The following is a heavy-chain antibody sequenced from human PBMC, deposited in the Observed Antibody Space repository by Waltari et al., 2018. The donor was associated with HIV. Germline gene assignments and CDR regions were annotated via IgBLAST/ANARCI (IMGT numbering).Heavy chain of an antibody. CDR2: ISGSCGST. CDR1: GFTFSSSA. J-gene: IGHJ4*02. CDR3: AKDADGDYYFDY. D-gene: IGHD4-17*01. V-gene: IGHV3-23*01. Sequence: EVQLLESGGGLVQPGGSLRLSCAASGFTFSSSAMSWVRQAPGKGLEWVSAISGSCGSTYYADSVKGRFTISRDNSKNTLYLQMNSLRAEDTAVYYCAKDADGDYYFDYWGQGTLVTVSS.